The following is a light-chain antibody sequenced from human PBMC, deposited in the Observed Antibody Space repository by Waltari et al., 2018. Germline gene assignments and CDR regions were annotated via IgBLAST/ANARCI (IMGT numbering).Light chain of an antibody. V-gene: IGKV1-39*01. CDR2: AAS. J-gene: IGKJ1*01. CDR3: QQSYSFTRT. CDR1: QTSSRY. Sequence: DIQMTQSPSSLSASVGDRVTITCRASQTSSRYLNWYQQKPGKAPNRLIYAASSLQSGVPSRFSGSGSGRDFTLIITSLQPEDFATYYCQQSYSFTRTFGQGTKVEIK.